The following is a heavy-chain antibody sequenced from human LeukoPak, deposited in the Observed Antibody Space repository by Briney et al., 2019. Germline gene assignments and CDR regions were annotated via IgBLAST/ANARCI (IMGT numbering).Heavy chain of an antibody. V-gene: IGHV4-34*01. CDR1: GGSFSAYY. D-gene: IGHD6-6*01. CDR2: INHSGST. J-gene: IGHJ4*02. Sequence: SETLSLTCAVYGGSFSAYYWNWIRQPPGKGLEWIGEINHSGSTNYNPSLKSRVTISVDTSKNQFSLKLSSVTAADTAVYYCARVRGIAARPLAYWGQGTLVTVSS. CDR3: ARVRGIAARPLAY.